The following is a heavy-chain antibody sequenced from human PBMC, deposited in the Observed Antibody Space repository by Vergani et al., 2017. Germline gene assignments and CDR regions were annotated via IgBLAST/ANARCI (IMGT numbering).Heavy chain of an antibody. CDR2: IYYSGST. CDR3: AREESAGPRILLPLDP. D-gene: IGHD2-15*01. Sequence: QLQLQESGPGLVKPSETLSLTCTVSGGSISSSSYYWGWIRQPPGKGLEWIGSIYYSGSTYYTPSLKSRVTISVDTSKNQFSLKLSSVTAADTAVYYCAREESAGPRILLPLDPWGQGTLVTVSS. CDR1: GGSISSSSYY. J-gene: IGHJ5*02. V-gene: IGHV4-39*07.